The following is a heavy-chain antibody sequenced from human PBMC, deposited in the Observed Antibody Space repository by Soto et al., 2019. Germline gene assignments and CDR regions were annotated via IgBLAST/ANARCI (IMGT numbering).Heavy chain of an antibody. D-gene: IGHD3-22*01. J-gene: IGHJ6*02. CDR1: GGSISSSNW. Sequence: SETLSLTCGVSGGSISSSNWWSWVRQPPGKGLEWIGEIYHSGSTNYNPSLKSRVTISVDKSKNQFSLKLSSVTAADTAVYYCARQITMIVVPTPNGMDVWGQGTKVTVYS. CDR2: IYHSGST. CDR3: ARQITMIVVPTPNGMDV. V-gene: IGHV4-4*02.